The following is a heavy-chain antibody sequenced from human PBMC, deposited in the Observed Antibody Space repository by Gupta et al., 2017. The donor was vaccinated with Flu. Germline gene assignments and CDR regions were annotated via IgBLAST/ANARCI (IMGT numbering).Heavy chain of an antibody. V-gene: IGHV5-51*01. J-gene: IGHJ4*01. D-gene: IGHD1-26*01. CDR2: IYPGDSDA. CDR3: VSNRILGATDRIDF. Sequence: IGWVRQLPGKGLEWMALIYPGDSDARYSPSFQGQVIISVDKSINTAYLEWPSLKASDTAMYFCVSNRILGATDRIDFWGLGDLVTVS.